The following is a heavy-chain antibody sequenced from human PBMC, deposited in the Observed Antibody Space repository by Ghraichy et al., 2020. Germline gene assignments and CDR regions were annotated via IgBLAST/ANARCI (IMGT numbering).Heavy chain of an antibody. Sequence: GGSLRLSCAASGFTFSSYGMHWVRQAPGKGLEWVAFIRYDGSNKYYADSVKGRFTISRDNSKNTLYLQMNSLRAEDTAVYYCAKDGPTLDDAFDIWGQGTMVTVSS. V-gene: IGHV3-30*02. CDR1: GFTFSSYG. J-gene: IGHJ3*02. CDR2: IRYDGSNK. CDR3: AKDGPTLDDAFDI.